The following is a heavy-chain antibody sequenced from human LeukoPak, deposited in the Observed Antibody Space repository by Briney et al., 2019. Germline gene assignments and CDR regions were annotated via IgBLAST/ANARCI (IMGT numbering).Heavy chain of an antibody. J-gene: IGHJ4*02. V-gene: IGHV1-69*01. CDR2: IIPIFGTA. Sequence: GSSVKVSCKASGGTFSSYAISWVRQAPGQGLEWMGGIIPIFGTANYAQKFQGRVTITADESTSTAYMELSSLRSEDTVVYYCARDLGAYYDSSGYSYWGQGTLVTVSS. CDR1: GGTFSSYA. CDR3: ARDLGAYYDSSGYSY. D-gene: IGHD3-22*01.